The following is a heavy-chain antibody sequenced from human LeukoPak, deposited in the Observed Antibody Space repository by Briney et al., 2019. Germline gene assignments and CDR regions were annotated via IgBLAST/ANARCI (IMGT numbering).Heavy chain of an antibody. CDR1: GGSISSSYY. CDR3: ARQIITGTARGYPDS. J-gene: IGHJ4*02. V-gene: IGHV4-39*01. D-gene: IGHD1-20*01. Sequence: SETLSLTCTVAGGSISSSYYWGWIRQPPGKGLEWIGTISYSGDTFYNPSLQSRVTISVDTSKIQFSLKLTSVTDADTAVYYCARQIITGTARGYPDSWGEGTLVTVSS. CDR2: ISYSGDT.